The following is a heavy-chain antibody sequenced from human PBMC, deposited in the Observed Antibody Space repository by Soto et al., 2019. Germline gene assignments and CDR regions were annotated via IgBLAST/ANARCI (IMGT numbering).Heavy chain of an antibody. J-gene: IGHJ4*02. CDR1: GFTFSDYV. V-gene: IGHV3-30*03. Sequence: QVQLVESGGGVVQTGRSLRLSCAASGFTFSDYVMHWVRQVPGKGLEWVAIISHDERIKYYADSVKGRFTLSRDNSNNMLYLQMDSLQPEETALYYCARRLEAASSDLLDYWCEGSLGTVSS. D-gene: IGHD3-22*01. CDR3: ARRLEAASSDLLDY. CDR2: ISHDERIK.